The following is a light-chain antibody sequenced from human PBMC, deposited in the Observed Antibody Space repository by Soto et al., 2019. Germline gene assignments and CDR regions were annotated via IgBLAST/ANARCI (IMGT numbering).Light chain of an antibody. Sequence: QSAVTQPASVSASPGQSITISCTGTSSDVGGYNYVSWYQQHPGKAPKLMIYEVSNRPSGISNRFSGSKSGNTASLTISGLQAEDEADYYCSSYTSSSTLTFGGGTK. V-gene: IGLV2-14*01. J-gene: IGLJ2*01. CDR2: EVS. CDR1: SSDVGGYNY. CDR3: SSYTSSSTLT.